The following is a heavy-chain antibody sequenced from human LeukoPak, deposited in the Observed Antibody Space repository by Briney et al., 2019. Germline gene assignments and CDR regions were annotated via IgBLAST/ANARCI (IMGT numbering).Heavy chain of an antibody. Sequence: ASVKVSCKASGYTFTRHYMNWVRRAPGQGLEWMGKINPSSGGTGYAQKFQGRVTMTRDTPTSTVYMELTSLRSEDTAVYYCARLNYYDSSGYSPFDYWGQGTLVTVSS. CDR2: INPSSGGT. D-gene: IGHD3-22*01. V-gene: IGHV1-46*01. J-gene: IGHJ4*02. CDR1: GYTFTRHY. CDR3: ARLNYYDSSGYSPFDY.